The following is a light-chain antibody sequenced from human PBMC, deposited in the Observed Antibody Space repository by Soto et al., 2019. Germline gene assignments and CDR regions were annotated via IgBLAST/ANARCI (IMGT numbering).Light chain of an antibody. CDR1: SSDVGSYNL. Sequence: QSVLTQPASVSGSPGQSITISCTGTSSDVGSYNLVSWYQQHPGKAPKLMIYEGSKRPSGVSNRFSGSKSGNTASLTISGLQAEVEADYYCCSYVGSSTYVFGTGTNVTVL. CDR3: CSYVGSSTYV. V-gene: IGLV2-23*01. J-gene: IGLJ1*01. CDR2: EGS.